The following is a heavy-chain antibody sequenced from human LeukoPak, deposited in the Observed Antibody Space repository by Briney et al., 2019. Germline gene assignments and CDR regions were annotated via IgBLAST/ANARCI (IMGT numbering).Heavy chain of an antibody. V-gene: IGHV4-34*01. Sequence: SETLSLTCAVYGGSFSGYYWSWIRQPPGKGLEWIGEINHSGSTNYNPSLKSRVTISVDTSKNQFSLKLSSVTAADTAVYYCARVRERGYSYGYIFDYWGQGTLVTVSS. CDR2: INHSGST. D-gene: IGHD5-18*01. J-gene: IGHJ4*02. CDR3: ARVRERGYSYGYIFDY. CDR1: GGSFSGYY.